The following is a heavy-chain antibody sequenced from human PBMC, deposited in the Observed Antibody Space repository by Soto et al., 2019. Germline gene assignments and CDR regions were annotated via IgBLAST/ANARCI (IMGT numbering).Heavy chain of an antibody. CDR1: GFTFRSYG. Sequence: GGSLRLSCAASGFTFRSYGMQWVRQAPGKGLEWVAVVSYDGSNEYYTDAVKGRFTISRDNSKNTLSLQMNSLRAEDTAVYYCAKSTAEAATDYYGMDVWGQGTTVTVSS. CDR2: VSYDGSNE. J-gene: IGHJ6*02. CDR3: AKSTAEAATDYYGMDV. V-gene: IGHV3-30*18. D-gene: IGHD6-13*01.